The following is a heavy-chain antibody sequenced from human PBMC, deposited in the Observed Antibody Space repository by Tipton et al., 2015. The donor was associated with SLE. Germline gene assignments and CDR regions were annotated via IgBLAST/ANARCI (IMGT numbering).Heavy chain of an antibody. D-gene: IGHD3-22*01. Sequence: SLRLSCAASGFTLRNYAMSWVRQAPGKGLEWASYISGGGGSTYYADSVKGRFTISRDNSKNTLYLQMNSLRAEDTAVYYCAREESDYYDSSGYKGVFDIWGQGTMVTVSS. CDR3: AREESDYYDSSGYKGVFDI. CDR2: ISGGGGST. CDR1: GFTLRNYA. V-gene: IGHV3-23*01. J-gene: IGHJ3*02.